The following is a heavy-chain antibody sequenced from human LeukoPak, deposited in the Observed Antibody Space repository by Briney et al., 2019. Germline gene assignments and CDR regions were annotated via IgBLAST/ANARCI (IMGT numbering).Heavy chain of an antibody. CDR1: GFTFDDYG. V-gene: IGHV3-20*04. Sequence: RSGGSLRLSCAASGFTFDDYGMSWVRQAPGKGLEWVSGINWSGGSTGYADSVKGRFTISRDNAKNSLYLQMNSLRAEDTAVYYCAKDHDFWSVGFDYWGQGTLVTVSS. CDR2: INWSGGST. D-gene: IGHD3-3*01. J-gene: IGHJ4*02. CDR3: AKDHDFWSVGFDY.